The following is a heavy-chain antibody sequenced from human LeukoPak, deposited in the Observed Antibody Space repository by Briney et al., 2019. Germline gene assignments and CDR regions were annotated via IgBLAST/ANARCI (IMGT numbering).Heavy chain of an antibody. CDR1: GGSISSSSDY. J-gene: IGHJ4*02. CDR3: ARRTCSASYWKHFDY. Sequence: PSETLSLTCTVSGGSISSSSDYWGWIRQAPGKGLEWIGSIYYSENTYYNSSLKSRVTISVDTSKNQFSLKLNSVTAADTAVYFCARRTCSASYWKHFDYWGQGTLVTVSS. D-gene: IGHD1-26*01. V-gene: IGHV4-39*01. CDR2: IYYSENT.